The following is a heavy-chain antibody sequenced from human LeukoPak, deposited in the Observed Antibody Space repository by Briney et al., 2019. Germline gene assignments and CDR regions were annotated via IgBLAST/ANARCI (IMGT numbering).Heavy chain of an antibody. CDR3: AKIYCSSTSCYLTHLYYFDY. Sequence: GGSLRLSCAASGFTFSSHGMSWVRQAPGKGLEWVSAISGSGGSTYYADSVKGRFTISRDNSKNTLYLQMDSLRAEDTAVYYCAKIYCSSTSCYLTHLYYFDYWGQGTLVTVSS. V-gene: IGHV3-23*01. J-gene: IGHJ4*02. D-gene: IGHD2-2*01. CDR1: GFTFSSHG. CDR2: ISGSGGST.